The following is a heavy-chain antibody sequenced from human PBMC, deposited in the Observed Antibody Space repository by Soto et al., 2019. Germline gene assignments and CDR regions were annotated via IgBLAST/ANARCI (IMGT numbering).Heavy chain of an antibody. Sequence: QVQLVQSGAEVKKPGASVKVSCRASGYIFTNYDIHWVRQAPGQGLEWLGWMNPNSGNTGYAQKFQGRVTMTRDTAISTAYMELRSLRSEDTAVYYWARSFSSTTLNWFDPWGQGTLVTVSS. D-gene: IGHD2-2*01. J-gene: IGHJ5*02. CDR3: ARSFSSTTLNWFDP. CDR2: MNPNSGNT. V-gene: IGHV1-8*01. CDR1: GYIFTNYD.